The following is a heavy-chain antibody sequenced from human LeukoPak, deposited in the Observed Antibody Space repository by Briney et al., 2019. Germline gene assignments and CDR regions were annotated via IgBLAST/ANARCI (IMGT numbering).Heavy chain of an antibody. D-gene: IGHD2-15*01. CDR1: GGSISSAGYY. J-gene: IGHJ6*02. CDR2: IYYSGST. CDR3: ARVFVSGSWYYYAMDV. V-gene: IGHV4-31*03. Sequence: SETLSLTCTVSGGSISSAGYYWSWIRQHPGKGLEWIGYIYYSGSTSYNPSLKSRVTVSVDTSKNQFSLKVSSVTAADTAVYFCARVFVSGSWYYYAMDVWGQGTTVTVSS.